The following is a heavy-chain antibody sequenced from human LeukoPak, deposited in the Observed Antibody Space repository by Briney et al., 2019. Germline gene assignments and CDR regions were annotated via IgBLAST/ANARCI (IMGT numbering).Heavy chain of an antibody. D-gene: IGHD1-20*01. CDR3: ARRLTGTTGYCYYYYMDV. Sequence: GASVKVSCKASGYTFTGYYMHWVRQAPGQGLEWMGWINPNSGGTNYAQKFQGRVTMTRDTSISTAYMELSRLRSDDTAVYYCARRLTGTTGYCYYYYMDVWGKGTTVTVS. CDR1: GYTFTGYY. J-gene: IGHJ6*03. V-gene: IGHV1-2*02. CDR2: INPNSGGT.